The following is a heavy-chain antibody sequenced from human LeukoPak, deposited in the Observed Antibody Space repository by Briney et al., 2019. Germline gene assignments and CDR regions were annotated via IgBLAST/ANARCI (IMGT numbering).Heavy chain of an antibody. Sequence: SETLFLTCTVSGGSIRSSSSYWGWIRQPPGKGLEWIGSIYYSGSTNYNPSLKSRVTISVDTSKNQFSLKLNSVTAADTAVYYCARHYDSSGYWYYFDYWGQGTLVTVSS. V-gene: IGHV4-39*01. CDR1: GGSIRSSSSY. J-gene: IGHJ4*02. D-gene: IGHD3-22*01. CDR2: IYYSGST. CDR3: ARHYDSSGYWYYFDY.